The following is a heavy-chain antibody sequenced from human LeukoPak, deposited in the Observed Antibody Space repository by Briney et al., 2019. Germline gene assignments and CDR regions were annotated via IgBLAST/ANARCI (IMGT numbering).Heavy chain of an antibody. V-gene: IGHV3-23*01. CDR2: SSGGDGRT. CDR1: GLNFRNYA. J-gene: IGHJ4*02. CDR3: ARGSGYFLDFDY. Sequence: GGSLRLSCVASGLNFRNYAMSWVRQAPGKGLEWVSASSGGDGRTYYADSVKGRFTTSRDNSKNTLFLQMDSLKDEDTAVYYCARGSGYFLDFDYWGQGTLVRVSS. D-gene: IGHD3-22*01.